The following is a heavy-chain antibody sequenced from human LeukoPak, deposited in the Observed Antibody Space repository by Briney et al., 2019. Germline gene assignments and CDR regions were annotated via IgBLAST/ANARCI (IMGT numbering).Heavy chain of an antibody. V-gene: IGHV3-7*01. CDR1: GFTFSSYW. D-gene: IGHD3-10*01. CDR3: ARDGGYYYYYMDV. Sequence: GGSLRLSCAASGFTFSSYWMGWVRQAPGKGLEWVANIKQDGSEKYYVDSVKGRFTISRDNAKNSLYLQMNSLRAEDTAVYYCARDGGYYYYYMDVWGKGTTVTVSS. CDR2: IKQDGSEK. J-gene: IGHJ6*03.